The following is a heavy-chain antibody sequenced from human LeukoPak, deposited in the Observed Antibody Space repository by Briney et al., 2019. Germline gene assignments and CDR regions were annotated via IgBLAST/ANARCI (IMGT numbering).Heavy chain of an antibody. Sequence: SETLSLTCTVSGGSISSYYWSWIRQPAGKGLEWIGRIYTSGSTNYNPSLKSRVTMSVDTSKNQFSLKLSSVTAADTAVYYCARAVASVPAAMPTYYYYGMDVWGQGTTVTVSS. CDR1: GGSISSYY. CDR2: IYTSGST. D-gene: IGHD2-2*01. V-gene: IGHV4-4*07. CDR3: ARAVASVPAAMPTYYYYGMDV. J-gene: IGHJ6*02.